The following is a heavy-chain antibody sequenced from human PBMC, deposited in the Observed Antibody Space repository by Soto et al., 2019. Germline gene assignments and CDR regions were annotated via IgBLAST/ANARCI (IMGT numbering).Heavy chain of an antibody. Sequence: GGSLRLSCAASGFTFSSYAMSWVRQAPGKGLEWVSAISGSGGSTYYTDSVKGRFTISRDNSKNTLYLQMNSLRAEDTAVYYCASRPYCSGGRCFDYWGQGTLVTVSS. V-gene: IGHV3-23*01. CDR1: GFTFSSYA. CDR3: ASRPYCSGGRCFDY. D-gene: IGHD2-15*01. J-gene: IGHJ4*02. CDR2: ISGSGGST.